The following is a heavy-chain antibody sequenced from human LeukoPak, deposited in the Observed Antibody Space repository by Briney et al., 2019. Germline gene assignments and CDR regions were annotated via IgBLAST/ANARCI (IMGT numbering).Heavy chain of an antibody. Sequence: ASVKVSCKASGGTFSSYAISWVRQAPGQGLEWMGWINPNSGGTNYAQKFQGRVTMTRDTSISTAYMELSRLRSEDTAVYYCARGQRGYNYGVFDYWGQGTLVTVSS. CDR3: ARGQRGYNYGVFDY. CDR2: INPNSGGT. J-gene: IGHJ4*02. CDR1: GGTFSSYA. D-gene: IGHD5-18*01. V-gene: IGHV1-2*02.